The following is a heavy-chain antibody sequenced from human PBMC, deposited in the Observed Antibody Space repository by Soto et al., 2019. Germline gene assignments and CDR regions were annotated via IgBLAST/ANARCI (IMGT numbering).Heavy chain of an antibody. V-gene: IGHV4-59*01. D-gene: IGHD3-10*01. Sequence: QVQLQESGPGLVKPSETLSLSYTVSSGSFSSYSWSWIRQSPGKGLEWIGHFSYSGRTDYTSSLKSRVTISVDTSKKQFSLKLRSVTAADTALYYCARMVRGVPYYFDDWGQGTLVTVSS. CDR2: FSYSGRT. CDR1: SGSFSSYS. J-gene: IGHJ4*02. CDR3: ARMVRGVPYYFDD.